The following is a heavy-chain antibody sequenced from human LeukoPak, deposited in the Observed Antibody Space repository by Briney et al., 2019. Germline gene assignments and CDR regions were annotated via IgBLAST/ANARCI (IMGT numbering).Heavy chain of an antibody. CDR1: GFTFSDDY. J-gene: IGHJ4*02. D-gene: IGHD6-19*01. V-gene: IGHV3-23*01. CDR2: ISGSGGNT. CDR3: AKGPLIEVAGTTWDY. Sequence: GGSLRLSCAASGFTFSDDYMSWIRHAPGEGLEWVSAISGSGGNTYYADSVKGRFTISRDNSENTLYLQMNSLRAEDTAIYYCAKGPLIEVAGTTWDYWGQGTLVTVSS.